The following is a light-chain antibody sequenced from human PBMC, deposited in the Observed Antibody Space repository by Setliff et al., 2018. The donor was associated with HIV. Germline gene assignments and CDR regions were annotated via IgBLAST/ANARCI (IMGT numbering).Light chain of an antibody. CDR1: GRDIGGYNY. V-gene: IGLV2-14*01. CDR2: DVS. J-gene: IGLJ1*01. CDR3: SSYTGRSTLV. Sequence: QSVLAQPASVSGSPGQSITISCIGTGRDIGGYNYVSWYQEHPGKAPKLMIYDVSKRPSGVSNRFSGSKSGNTASLTISGLQAEDEADYHCSSYTGRSTLVFGTGTKVTVL.